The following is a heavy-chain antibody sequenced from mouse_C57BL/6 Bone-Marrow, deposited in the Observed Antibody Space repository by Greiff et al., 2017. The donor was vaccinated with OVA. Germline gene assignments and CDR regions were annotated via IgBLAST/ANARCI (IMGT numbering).Heavy chain of an antibody. CDR2: IRSKSNNYAT. J-gene: IGHJ3*01. V-gene: IGHV10-1*01. CDR1: GFSFNTYA. Sequence: EVQVVESGGGLVQPKGSLKLSCAASGFSFNTYAMNWVRQAPGKGLEWVARIRSKSNNYATYYADSVKDRFTISRDDSESMLYLQMNNLKTEDTAMYYCVRGGPTGFFAYWGQGTLVTVSA. D-gene: IGHD4-1*01. CDR3: VRGGPTGFFAY.